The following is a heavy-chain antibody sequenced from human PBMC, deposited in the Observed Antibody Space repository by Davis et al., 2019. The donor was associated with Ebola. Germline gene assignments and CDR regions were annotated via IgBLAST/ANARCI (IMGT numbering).Heavy chain of an antibody. CDR3: ARDGRNFNWFDP. Sequence: GESLKISCAASGFTFSSYAMHWVRQAPGKGLEWVAVISYNGSNKYYADSVKGRFTISRDNSKNTLYLQMNSLRAEDTAVYYCARDGRNFNWFDPWGQGTLVTVSS. CDR1: GFTFSSYA. J-gene: IGHJ5*02. V-gene: IGHV3-30-3*01. D-gene: IGHD3/OR15-3a*01. CDR2: ISYNGSNK.